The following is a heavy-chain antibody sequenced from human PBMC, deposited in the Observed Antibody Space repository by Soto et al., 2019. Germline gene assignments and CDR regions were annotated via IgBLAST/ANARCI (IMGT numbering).Heavy chain of an antibody. CDR3: AKDDCSGGSCYPMPWLDY. V-gene: IGHV3-23*01. D-gene: IGHD2-15*01. CDR1: GFTFSSYA. Sequence: PGGSLRLSCAASGFTFSSYAMSWVRQAPGKGLEWVSAISGSGGSTYYADSVKGRFTISRNNSKNTLYLQMNSLRAEDTAVYYCAKDDCSGGSCYPMPWLDYWGQGTLVTVSS. J-gene: IGHJ4*02. CDR2: ISGSGGST.